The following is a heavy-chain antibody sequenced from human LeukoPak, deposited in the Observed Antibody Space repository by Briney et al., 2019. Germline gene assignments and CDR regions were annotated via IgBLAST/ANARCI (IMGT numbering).Heavy chain of an antibody. V-gene: IGHV1-2*02. Sequence: SVKVSCKASVYTLTGHYMNWVRQAPGRGLAWVGWIHPNRGGTKCAPNFQGTVTLTRDTSITTAYMELGSLRPDDTAVYYCARDRARNYYDSSGRDDVFDMWGQGTMVTVSS. D-gene: IGHD3-22*01. J-gene: IGHJ3*02. CDR2: IHPNRGGT. CDR1: VYTLTGHY. CDR3: ARDRARNYYDSSGRDDVFDM.